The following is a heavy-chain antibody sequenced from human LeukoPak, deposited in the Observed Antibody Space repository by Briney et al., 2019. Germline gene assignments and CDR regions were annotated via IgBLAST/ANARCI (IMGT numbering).Heavy chain of an antibody. CDR1: GYTFTGYY. V-gene: IGHV1-2*02. CDR3: ARDRGGLRAFNYYYYMDV. D-gene: IGHD3-10*01. Sequence: GASVKVSCKASGYTFTGYYMHWVRQAPGQGLEWMGWINPNSGGTNYAQKFQGRVTMTRDTSISTAYMELSRLRSDDTAVYYCARDRGGLRAFNYYYYMDVWGKGTTVTVSS. J-gene: IGHJ6*03. CDR2: INPNSGGT.